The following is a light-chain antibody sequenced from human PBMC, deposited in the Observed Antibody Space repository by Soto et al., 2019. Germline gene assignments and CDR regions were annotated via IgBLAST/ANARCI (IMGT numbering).Light chain of an antibody. J-gene: IGLJ3*02. V-gene: IGLV2-14*01. CDR1: SGDVGHYNY. Sequence: QSALTQPASVSGSPGQSITISCTRSSGDVGHYNYVSWYQQHPGKAPKLMIYEVSNRPSGVSNRFSGSKSGNTASLIISGLQAEDEADYYCTSYTTSRIWVFGGGTKVTVL. CDR2: EVS. CDR3: TSYTTSRIWV.